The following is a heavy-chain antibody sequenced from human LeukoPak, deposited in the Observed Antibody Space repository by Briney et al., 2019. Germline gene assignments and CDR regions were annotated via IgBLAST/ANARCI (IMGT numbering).Heavy chain of an antibody. V-gene: IGHV4-59*01. J-gene: IGHJ5*02. CDR3: ARDSYGSGSFSRVHWFDP. D-gene: IGHD3-10*01. Sequence: MTSETLSLTCTVSGGSISSYYWSWIRQPPGKGLEWIGYIYYSGSTNYNPSLKSRVTISVDTSKNQFSLKLSSVTAADTAVYYCARDSYGSGSFSRVHWFDPWGQGTLVTVSS. CDR2: IYYSGST. CDR1: GGSISSYY.